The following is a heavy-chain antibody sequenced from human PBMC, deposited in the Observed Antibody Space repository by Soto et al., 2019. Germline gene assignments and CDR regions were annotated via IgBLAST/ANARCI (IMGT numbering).Heavy chain of an antibody. CDR2: INPHDGST. J-gene: IGHJ4*02. Sequence: ASVKVSCKASGYTFINYYIHWVRQAPGQGLEWMGIINPHDGSTNYAQKFQGRLTMTRDMSTSTVYMELSSLRSGDTAVYYCSIATSDFDYWGQGTLVTVSS. V-gene: IGHV1-46*03. CDR1: GYTFINYY. CDR3: SIATSDFDY.